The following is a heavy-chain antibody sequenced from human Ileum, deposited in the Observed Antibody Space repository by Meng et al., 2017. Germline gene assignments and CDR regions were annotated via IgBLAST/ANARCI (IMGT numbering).Heavy chain of an antibody. D-gene: IGHD1-26*01. CDR1: VGSFNDYY. CDR2: IHHSGRT. V-gene: IGHV4-34*01. J-gene: IGHJ4*02. Sequence: VQSNQWGAGLLKPSETLSLPCAFFVGSFNDYYWSWVRQSPGKGLEWIGQIHHSGRTNYKSSLERRVTISVDTSKSQFSLKLTSVTAADTAMYYCVRGPARETHDFDYWGQGALVTVSS. CDR3: VRGPARETHDFDY.